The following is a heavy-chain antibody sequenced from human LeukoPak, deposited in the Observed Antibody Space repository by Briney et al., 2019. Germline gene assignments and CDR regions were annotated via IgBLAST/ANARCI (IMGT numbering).Heavy chain of an antibody. CDR2: IYYSGST. J-gene: IGHJ5*02. CDR1: GGSISSYY. Sequence: PSETLSLTCTVSGGSISSYYWSWIRQPPGKGLEWIGYIYYSGSTNYNPSLKSRVTISVDTSKNQFSLKLSSVTAADTAVYYCARDNYDILTGSTGGWFVPWGQGTLVTVSS. V-gene: IGHV4-59*01. CDR3: ARDNYDILTGSTGGWFVP. D-gene: IGHD3-9*01.